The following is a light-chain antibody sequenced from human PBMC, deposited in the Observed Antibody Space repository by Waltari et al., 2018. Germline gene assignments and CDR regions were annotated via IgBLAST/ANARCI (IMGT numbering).Light chain of an antibody. Sequence: QSALTPPAPVSWSPGPSTPTSSTTPSSDICRYNYDSWYQPPPGKAPKLMMYDVSKRRAGSSNSYAGSKSGNTASLTISGLQAEDEADYYCCSYAGSGTVVFGGGTKLTVL. V-gene: IGLV2-23*02. CDR3: CSYAGSGTVV. CDR1: SSDICRYNY. CDR2: DVS. J-gene: IGLJ2*01.